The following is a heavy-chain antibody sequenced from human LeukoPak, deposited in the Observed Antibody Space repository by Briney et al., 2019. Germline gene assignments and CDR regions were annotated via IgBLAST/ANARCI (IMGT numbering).Heavy chain of an antibody. CDR3: ASHSGYDYVIFDY. Sequence: KFQGRVTITRDTSASTAYMELSSLRSEDTAVYYCASHSGYDYVIFDYWGQGTLVTVSS. D-gene: IGHD5-12*01. J-gene: IGHJ4*02. V-gene: IGHV1-3*01.